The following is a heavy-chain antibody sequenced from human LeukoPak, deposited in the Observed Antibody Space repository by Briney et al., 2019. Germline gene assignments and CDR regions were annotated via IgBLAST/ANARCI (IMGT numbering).Heavy chain of an antibody. D-gene: IGHD1-26*01. CDR2: ISINTNT. CDR3: AIAQTWDGLFES. J-gene: IGHJ4*02. Sequence: GGSLRLSCAASGISVSGNYMSWVRQTPGKGLESVSFISINTNTFYADSVRGLFTISRDTSKNTLLLQVNSLRDEDSAIYYCAIAQTWDGLFESWGQGTLVTVSS. V-gene: IGHV3-53*01. CDR1: GISVSGNY.